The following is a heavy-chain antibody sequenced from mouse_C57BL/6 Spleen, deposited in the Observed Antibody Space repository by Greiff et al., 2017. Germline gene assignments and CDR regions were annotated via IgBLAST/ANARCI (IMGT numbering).Heavy chain of an antibody. Sequence: QVQLQQSGAELVKPGASVKISCKASGYAFSSYWMNWVKQRPGKGLEWIGQIYPGDGDTNYNGKFKGKATLTADKSSSSAYMQLSSLTSEDSAVYFCARSFYGNYGGGAMDYWGQGTSVTVSS. D-gene: IGHD2-1*01. CDR1: GYAFSSYW. CDR2: IYPGDGDT. J-gene: IGHJ4*01. V-gene: IGHV1-80*01. CDR3: ARSFYGNYGGGAMDY.